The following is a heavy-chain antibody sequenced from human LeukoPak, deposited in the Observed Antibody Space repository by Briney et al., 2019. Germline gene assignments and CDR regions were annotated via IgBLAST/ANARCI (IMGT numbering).Heavy chain of an antibody. J-gene: IGHJ3*02. CDR3: ARGTFYGGNSPFAFDI. CDR2: FSCGGCR. D-gene: IGHD4-23*01. CDR1: GFTVSSNY. V-gene: IGHV3-53*01. Sequence: GVSLRLSCAASGFTVSSNYMSWVRQAPGKGLEWVSVFSCGGCRYYADSVKGRLTISRDNSKNTLYFQMNSLRAEDTAVYYCARGTFYGGNSPFAFDIWGQGTMVTVSS.